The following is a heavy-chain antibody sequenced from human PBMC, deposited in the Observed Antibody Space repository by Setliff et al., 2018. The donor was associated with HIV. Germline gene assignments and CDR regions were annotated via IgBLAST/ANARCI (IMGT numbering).Heavy chain of an antibody. CDR1: GGPSTDHY. CDR2: IHHTGYI. CDR3: AAFFVTPMTTQDF. Sequence: SETLSLTCAVYGGPSTDHYWHWIRQSPGMGLEWIAKIHHTGYINYNPSLRSRVSVSRDMSSNQFSLRLSSVTAADAAVYYCAAFFVTPMTTQDFWGQGTLVTVSS. J-gene: IGHJ4*02. V-gene: IGHV4-34*01. D-gene: IGHD4-4*01.